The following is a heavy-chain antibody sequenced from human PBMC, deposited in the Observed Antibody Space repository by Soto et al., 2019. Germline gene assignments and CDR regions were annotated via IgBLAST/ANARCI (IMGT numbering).Heavy chain of an antibody. Sequence: PSETLSLTCTVSGGSISSYYWSWIRQPPGKGLEWIGYIYYSGSTNYNPSLKSRVTISVDTSKNQFSLKLSSVTAADTAVYYCARRYGYALDIWGQGTIVTVSS. CDR1: GGSISSYY. V-gene: IGHV4-59*01. CDR2: IYYSGST. D-gene: IGHD4-17*01. J-gene: IGHJ3*02. CDR3: ARRYGYALDI.